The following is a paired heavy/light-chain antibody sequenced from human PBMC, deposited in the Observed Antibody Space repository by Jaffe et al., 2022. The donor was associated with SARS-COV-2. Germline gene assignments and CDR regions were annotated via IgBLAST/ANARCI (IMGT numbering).Heavy chain of an antibody. CDR2: VHHSGNT. CDR1: GGHFSTHC. D-gene: IGHD3-10*01. Sequence: QVQLQQWGAGLLKPSETLSLTCAVHGGHFSTHCWTWFRQSPGKGLEWIGEVHHSGNTNYNPSLRGRVTILGDTSNKQFTLKLSSVTAADTGLYYCARGVVRDIMGFDYFYYLDVWGKGTTVTVSS. V-gene: IGHV4-34*01. CDR3: ARGVVRDIMGFDYFYYLDV. J-gene: IGHJ6*03.
Light chain of an antibody. CDR3: QQYGSSPIT. CDR2: GAF. Sequence: ENVLTQSPGTLSLSPGGTATLSCRASQSIDRFYLAWYQQKPGQAPRLLIYGAFTRATGIPDRFSGSGSGTDFTLTISRLEPDDFAVYYCQQYGSSPITFGQGTRLEI. J-gene: IGKJ5*01. V-gene: IGKV3-20*01. CDR1: QSIDRFY.